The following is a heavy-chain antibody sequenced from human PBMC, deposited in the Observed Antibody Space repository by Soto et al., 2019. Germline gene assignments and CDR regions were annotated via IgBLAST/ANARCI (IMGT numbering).Heavy chain of an antibody. CDR2: IHGDGGKI. Sequence: EVQLVESGGGLVQPGGSLRLSCAASGFTFSAYWMSWVRQAPGKGLEWVANIHGDGGKIYYVDSVKGRFTISRDNAKRSLYLQMNSLRAEDTAVYYCARDFYGGYTYGPGDYWGQGALVAVSS. V-gene: IGHV3-7*01. CDR1: GFTFSAYW. D-gene: IGHD5-18*01. J-gene: IGHJ4*02. CDR3: ARDFYGGYTYGPGDY.